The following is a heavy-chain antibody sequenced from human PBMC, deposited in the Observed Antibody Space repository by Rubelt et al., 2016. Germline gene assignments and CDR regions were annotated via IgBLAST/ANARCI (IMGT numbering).Heavy chain of an antibody. J-gene: IGHJ4*02. CDR1: GFSVSRSY. V-gene: IGHV3-23*01. CDR2: ISGSGGST. D-gene: IGHD6-6*01. Sequence: GGSLRLSCAASGFSVSRSYMYWVRQAPGKGLEWVSGISGSGGSTYYAGSVKGRFTISRDNAKNSLYLQMNSLRDDDTAVYYCARTSSSSCDYWGQGTLVTVSS. CDR3: ARTSSSSCDY.